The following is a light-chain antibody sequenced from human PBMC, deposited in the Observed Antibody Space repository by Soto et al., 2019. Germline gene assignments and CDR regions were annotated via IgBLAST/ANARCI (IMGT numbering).Light chain of an antibody. Sequence: QSPATLSVSPGARATLSCRASQSISSNLAWYQQKPGQAPRLLIYGASTRATGIPARFSGSGSGTEFTLTISSLQSEDFAIYHSQPYNNLLISFGQGTRLEIK. CDR2: GAS. CDR3: QPYNNLLIS. CDR1: QSISSN. V-gene: IGKV3-15*01. J-gene: IGKJ5*01.